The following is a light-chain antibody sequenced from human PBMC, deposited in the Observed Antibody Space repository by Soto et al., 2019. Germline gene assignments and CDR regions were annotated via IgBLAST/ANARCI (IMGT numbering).Light chain of an antibody. CDR2: GTS. J-gene: IGKJ1*01. V-gene: IGKV3-20*01. CDR1: QSVSSTY. Sequence: ILCTQSPGTLSLSQGERATLSCRASQSVSSTYLSGYQQPPGKDKRLLSYGTSSRDTGIPDRFSGIGSGTEFTLTSSRLEPEDFAVYYCQQYGTSPQTFGQGTKVDIK. CDR3: QQYGTSPQT.